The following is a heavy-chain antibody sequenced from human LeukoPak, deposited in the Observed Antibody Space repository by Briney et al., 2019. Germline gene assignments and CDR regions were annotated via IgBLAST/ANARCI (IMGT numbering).Heavy chain of an antibody. CDR3: AKDTFSGVDV. D-gene: IGHD3-16*01. CDR2: ISGSGGSI. Sequence: RGSLRLSCEASGFTFSSYAMSWVRQAPGKGLEWVSVISGSGGSIYYADSVKGRFTISRDNSKNTLHLQMNSLRAEDTAVYYCAKDTFSGVDVWGKGTTVTVSS. V-gene: IGHV3-23*01. CDR1: GFTFSSYA. J-gene: IGHJ6*04.